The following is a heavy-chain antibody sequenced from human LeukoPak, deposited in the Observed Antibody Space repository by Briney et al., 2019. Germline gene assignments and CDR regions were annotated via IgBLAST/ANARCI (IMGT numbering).Heavy chain of an antibody. D-gene: IGHD6-13*01. CDR3: ARDASGSSWYYFDY. CDR1: GYTLTELS. J-gene: IGHJ4*02. V-gene: IGHV1-2*02. CDR2: INPNSGGT. Sequence: ASVKVSCKVSGYTLTELSMHWVRQAPGQGLEWMGWINPNSGGTNYAQKFQGRVTMTRDTSISTAYMELSRLRSDDTAVYYCARDASGSSWYYFDYWGQGTLVTVSS.